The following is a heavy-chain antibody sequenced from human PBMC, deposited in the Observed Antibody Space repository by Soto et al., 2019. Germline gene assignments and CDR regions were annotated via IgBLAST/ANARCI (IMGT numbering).Heavy chain of an antibody. CDR3: ASTWRPHWYFDL. V-gene: IGHV4-34*01. Sequence: SETLSLTCAVYGGSFSGYYWSWIRQPPGKGLEWIGEINHSGSTNYNPSLKSRVTISVDTSKNQFSLKLSSVTAADTAVYYCASTWRPHWYFDLWGRGTLVTVSS. J-gene: IGHJ2*01. CDR1: GGSFSGYY. CDR2: INHSGST. D-gene: IGHD3-16*01.